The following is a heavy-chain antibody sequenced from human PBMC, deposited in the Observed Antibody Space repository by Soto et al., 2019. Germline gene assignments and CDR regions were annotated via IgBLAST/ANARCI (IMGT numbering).Heavy chain of an antibody. CDR3: ATGNGAAAGTFNY. Sequence: ASVKVSCKVSGYTLTELSMHWVRQAPGKGLEWMGGFDPEDGETIYAQKFQGRVTMTEDTSTDTAYVELSSLRSEDTAVYYCATGNGAAAGTFNYWGQGTLVTVYS. CDR2: FDPEDGET. V-gene: IGHV1-24*01. CDR1: GYTLTELS. J-gene: IGHJ4*02. D-gene: IGHD6-13*01.